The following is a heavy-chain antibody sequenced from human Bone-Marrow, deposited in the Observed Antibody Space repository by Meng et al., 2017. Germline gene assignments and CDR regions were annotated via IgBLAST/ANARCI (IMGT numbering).Heavy chain of an antibody. V-gene: IGHV4-31*03. CDR1: GGSISSGNHY. J-gene: IGHJ2*01. Sequence: GQLQDPGPGLVKPSQTLSLTFTVSGGSISSGNHYWSWIRQHPGKGLEYIGYIYYSGSTYYNPSLKSRVIISVDTSKNQFSLRLNSVTAADTAVYYCASLYGDSSVWYLDLWGRGTLVTGSS. CDR2: IYYSGST. D-gene: IGHD4-17*01. CDR3: ASLYGDSSVWYLDL.